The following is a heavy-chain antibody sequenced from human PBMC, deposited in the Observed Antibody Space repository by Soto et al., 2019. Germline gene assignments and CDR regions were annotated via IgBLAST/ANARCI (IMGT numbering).Heavy chain of an antibody. CDR3: AKECYITSIIVGFGY. CDR2: ISGGGST. Sequence: GGSLRLSCAASGFTFSNYAMSWVRQAPGKGLEWVSAISGGGSTYYADSVKGRFTISRDNSKNTLYLQMNSLRAEDTALYYCAKECYITSIIVGFGYWGHGTLVTVSS. CDR1: GFTFSNYA. V-gene: IGHV3-23*01. D-gene: IGHD3-22*01. J-gene: IGHJ4*01.